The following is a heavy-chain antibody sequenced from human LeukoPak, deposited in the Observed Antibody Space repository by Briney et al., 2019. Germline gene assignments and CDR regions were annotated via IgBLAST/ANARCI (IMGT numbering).Heavy chain of an antibody. CDR2: ISGSGGST. J-gene: IGHJ4*02. D-gene: IGHD3-22*01. CDR3: AKASTLYYYDSSIRY. V-gene: IGHV3-23*01. Sequence: GGSLRLSCAASGFTSSSYAMSWVRQAPGKGLEWVSAISGSGGSTYYADSVKGRFTISRDNSKNTLYLQMNSLRAEDTAVYYCAKASTLYYYDSSIRYWGQGTLVTVSS. CDR1: GFTSSSYA.